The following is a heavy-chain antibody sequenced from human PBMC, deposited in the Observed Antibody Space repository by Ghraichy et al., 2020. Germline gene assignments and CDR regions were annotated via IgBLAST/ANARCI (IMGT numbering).Heavy chain of an antibody. V-gene: IGHV4-59*01. CDR3: ARGRGDTAMVATAFDI. CDR1: GGSISSYY. D-gene: IGHD5-18*01. CDR2: IYYSGST. Sequence: SQTLSLTCTVSGGSISSYYWSWIRQPPGKGLEWIGYIYYSGSTNYNPSLKSRVTISVDTSKNQFSLKLSSVTAADTAVYYCARGRGDTAMVATAFDIWGQGTMVTVSS. J-gene: IGHJ3*02.